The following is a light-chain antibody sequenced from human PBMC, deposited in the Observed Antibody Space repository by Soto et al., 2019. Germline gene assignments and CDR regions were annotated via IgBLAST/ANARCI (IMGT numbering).Light chain of an antibody. V-gene: IGLV4-69*01. CDR1: SGHSTYD. CDR3: QTWGTGIWV. J-gene: IGLJ3*02. CDR2: LNSDGSH. Sequence: QSVLTQSPSASASLGASVKLTCTLSSGHSTYDIAWHHQQPEKGPRYLMNLNSDGSHIKGDGIPDRFSGSSSGAERYLTISSLQSEDEADYYCQTWGTGIWVFGGGTKLTVL.